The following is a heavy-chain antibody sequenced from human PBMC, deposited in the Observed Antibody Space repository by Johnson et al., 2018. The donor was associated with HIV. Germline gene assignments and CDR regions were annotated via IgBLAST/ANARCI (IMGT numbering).Heavy chain of an antibody. Sequence: QVQLVESGGGVVQPGRSLSLSCAASGLTFSSYAMHWVRQAPGKGLEWVAVISYDGSNKYYADSVKGRFTISRDNSKNTLYLQMNSLRAEDTAVYYCARVGQKLVPVPRGAFDIWGQGTMVTVSS. J-gene: IGHJ3*02. CDR2: ISYDGSNK. V-gene: IGHV3-30*04. D-gene: IGHD6-6*01. CDR1: GLTFSSYA. CDR3: ARVGQKLVPVPRGAFDI.